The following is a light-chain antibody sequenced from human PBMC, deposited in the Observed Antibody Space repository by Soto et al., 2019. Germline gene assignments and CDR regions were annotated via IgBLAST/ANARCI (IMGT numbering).Light chain of an antibody. V-gene: IGKV3-15*01. CDR2: GAS. CDR1: QSVSSN. J-gene: IGKJ3*01. CDR3: QQYNNWPFT. Sequence: EIVMTQSPATLSVSPGGRATLSCRASQSVSSNLAWHQQKPGQAPRLLIYGASTRATGIPARFSGSGSGTEFTLTISSLQSEDFAVYSCQQYNNWPFTFGPGTKVEIK.